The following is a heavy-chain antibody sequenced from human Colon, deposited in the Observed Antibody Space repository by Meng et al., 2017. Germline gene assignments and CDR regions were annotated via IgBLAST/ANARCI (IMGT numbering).Heavy chain of an antibody. J-gene: IGHJ4*02. CDR1: GGSISTGGYY. Sequence: QVQLPQWGPGLVKPSQTLALTWTVSGGSISTGGYYWSWIRQLPGKGLEWIGYIYYSGSTYYNPSLRSLVSISVDTSKNQFSLRLTSVTAADTAVYYCARVRRSGDDFDYWGQGTLATVSS. CDR2: IYYSGST. V-gene: IGHV4-31*01. CDR3: ARVRRSGDDFDY. D-gene: IGHD1-26*01.